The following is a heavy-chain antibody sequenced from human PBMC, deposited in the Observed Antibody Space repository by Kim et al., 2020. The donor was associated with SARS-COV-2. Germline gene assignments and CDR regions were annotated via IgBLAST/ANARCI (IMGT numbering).Heavy chain of an antibody. D-gene: IGHD2-2*01. CDR3: ARSRPSRRYDFDY. V-gene: IGHV3-49*04. CDR1: GFTFGDHA. Sequence: GGSLRISCTPSGFTFGDHAMSWVRQAPGKGLEWVGATRSKADGGTTEYAASVKGRFAISRDDSQSIAYLQMNSLKTEDTAVYYCARSRPSRRYDFDYWGQGTLVTVSS. J-gene: IGHJ4*02. CDR2: TRSKADGGTT.